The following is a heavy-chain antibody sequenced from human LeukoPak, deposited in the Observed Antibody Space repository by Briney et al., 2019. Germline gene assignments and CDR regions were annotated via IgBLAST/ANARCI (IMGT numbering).Heavy chain of an antibody. J-gene: IGHJ4*02. V-gene: IGHV3-74*01. Sequence: GGSLRLSCAASGFTLRSSWMHWVRQAPGKGLVWVSRMNNDGSTTTYADSVKGRFTITRDNAKNTLFLQMNSLRAEDTAVYYCARDVGYSAYDWGQGTLVTVSS. CDR2: MNNDGSTT. D-gene: IGHD5-12*01. CDR1: GFTLRSSW. CDR3: ARDVGYSAYD.